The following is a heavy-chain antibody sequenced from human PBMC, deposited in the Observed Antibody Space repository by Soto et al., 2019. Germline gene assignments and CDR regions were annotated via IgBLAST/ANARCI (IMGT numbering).Heavy chain of an antibody. V-gene: IGHV1-69*13. Sequence: SVKVSCKASGGTFSSYAISWVRQAPGQGLEWMGGIIPIFGTANYAQKFQGRVTITADESTSTAYMELSSLRSEDTAVYYCARDLTPNEVLYGDYFDYWGQGTLVTVSS. J-gene: IGHJ4*02. D-gene: IGHD3-16*01. CDR1: GGTFSSYA. CDR3: ARDLTPNEVLYGDYFDY. CDR2: IIPIFGTA.